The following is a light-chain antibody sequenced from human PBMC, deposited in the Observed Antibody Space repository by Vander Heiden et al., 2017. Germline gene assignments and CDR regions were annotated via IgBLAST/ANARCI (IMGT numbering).Light chain of an antibody. J-gene: IGLJ3*02. Sequence: QSVLTQPHSPSGTPGQRVTISCSGSSSNIGSNYVYWYQQLPGTAPKLLIYRNNQRPSGVPDRFSGSKSGTSASLAISGLRSEDEADYYCAAWDDSLSGWVFGGGTKLTVL. CDR2: RNN. CDR3: AAWDDSLSGWV. V-gene: IGLV1-47*01. CDR1: SSNIGSNY.